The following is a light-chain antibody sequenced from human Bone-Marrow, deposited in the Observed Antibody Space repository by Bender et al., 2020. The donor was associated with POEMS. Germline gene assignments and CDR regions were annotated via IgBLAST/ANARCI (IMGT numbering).Light chain of an antibody. J-gene: IGLJ3*02. V-gene: IGLV2-11*01. Sequence: QSALTQPAPVSGSPGQSVTNPCPGTKSDVGALFLVPWYQQPPGKAPKPILYDVVQRPSGVPARFSGSKSGTSASLAISDIQSEDEGDYYCSSWDDSLSGWVFGGGTKLTVL. CDR3: SSWDDSLSGWV. CDR2: DVV. CDR1: KSDVGALFL.